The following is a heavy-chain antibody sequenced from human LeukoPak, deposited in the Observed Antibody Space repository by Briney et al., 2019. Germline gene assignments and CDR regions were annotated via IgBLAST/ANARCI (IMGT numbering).Heavy chain of an antibody. J-gene: IGHJ3*02. Sequence: GASVKVSCKASGYTFTSYGISWVRQATGQGLEWMGWISAYSGNTNYAQKLQGRVTMTTDTSTSTAYMELRSLRSDDTAVYYCARDTIDYVWGSYDAFDIWGQGTMVTVSS. V-gene: IGHV1-18*01. CDR1: GYTFTSYG. D-gene: IGHD3-16*01. CDR2: ISAYSGNT. CDR3: ARDTIDYVWGSYDAFDI.